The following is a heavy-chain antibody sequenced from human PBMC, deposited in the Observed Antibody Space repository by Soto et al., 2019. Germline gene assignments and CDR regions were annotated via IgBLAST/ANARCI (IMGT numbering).Heavy chain of an antibody. J-gene: IGHJ6*03. CDR2: INHSGST. CDR1: GGSFSGYY. CDR3: ARGRVAAAGHRSHYYYYYMDV. D-gene: IGHD6-13*01. Sequence: ESLALTCAVYGGSFSGYYWSWIRQPPGKGLEWIGEINHSGSTNYNPSLKSRVTISVDTSKNQFSLKLSSVTAADTAVYYCARGRVAAAGHRSHYYYYYMDVWGKGTTVTSP. V-gene: IGHV4-34*01.